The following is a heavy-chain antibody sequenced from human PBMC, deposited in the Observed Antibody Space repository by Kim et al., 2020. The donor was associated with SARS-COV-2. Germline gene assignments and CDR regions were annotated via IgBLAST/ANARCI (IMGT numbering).Heavy chain of an antibody. Sequence: VSVKSRITINSDTSKNQFSLQLNSVTPEDTAVYFCARGSRRNIAAAGLIDYWGQGTLVTVSP. J-gene: IGHJ4*02. CDR3: ARGSRRNIAAAGLIDY. V-gene: IGHV6-1*01. D-gene: IGHD6-13*01.